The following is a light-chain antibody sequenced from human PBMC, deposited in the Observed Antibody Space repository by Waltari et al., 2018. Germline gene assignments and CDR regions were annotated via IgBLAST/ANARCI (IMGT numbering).Light chain of an antibody. CDR2: KAS. CDR1: QSISNW. V-gene: IGKV1-5*03. Sequence: DIKMTQSPSTMSASIGDRATITSRASQSISNWLAWYQQKPGKAPNLLIYKASSLKSGVPSRFSGSGSGTEFSFTISSLQPDDFATYYCQQYNSYSALTFGGGTKVEIK. CDR3: QQYNSYSALT. J-gene: IGKJ4*01.